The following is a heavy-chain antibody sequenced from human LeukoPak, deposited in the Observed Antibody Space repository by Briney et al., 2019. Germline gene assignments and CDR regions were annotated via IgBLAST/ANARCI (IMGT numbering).Heavy chain of an antibody. D-gene: IGHD6-6*01. V-gene: IGHV3-23*01. J-gene: IGHJ6*02. CDR1: GFTFSSYA. CDR3: AKDQGSSSLYYYYGMDV. Sequence: GGSLRLSCAASGFTFSSYAMSWVCQAPGKGLEWVSAISGSGGNTYYADSVKGRFTISRDNSKKTLYLQMNSLRAEDTAAYYCAKDQGSSSLYYYYGMDVWGQGTTVTVSS. CDR2: ISGSGGNT.